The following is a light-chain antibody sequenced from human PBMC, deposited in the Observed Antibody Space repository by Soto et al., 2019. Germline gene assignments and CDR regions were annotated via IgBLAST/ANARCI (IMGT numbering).Light chain of an antibody. CDR1: QSVSSRY. CDR2: GAS. CDR3: QHYVHSPT. V-gene: IGKV3-20*01. J-gene: IGKJ1*01. Sequence: EIVLTQSPGTLSLSPGERATLSCRASQSVSSRYLAWYQQKPGQAPRLLIYGASSRATGIPARFSGSGSGTDFTLTISRLEPEDFAVYSCQHYVHSPTFGQGTKVDIK.